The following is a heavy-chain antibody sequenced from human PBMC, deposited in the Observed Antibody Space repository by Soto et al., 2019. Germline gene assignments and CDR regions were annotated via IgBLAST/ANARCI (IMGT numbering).Heavy chain of an antibody. CDR3: ARKGLWGSYRLGAFDI. CDR2: IYYSGST. CDR1: GGSISSYY. D-gene: IGHD3-16*02. J-gene: IGHJ3*02. Sequence: PSETLSLTCTVSGGSISSYYWSWIRQPPGKVLEWIGYIYYSGSTNYNPSLKSRVTISVDTSKNQFSLKLSSVTAADTAVYYCARKGLWGSYRLGAFDIWGQGTMVTVSS. V-gene: IGHV4-59*01.